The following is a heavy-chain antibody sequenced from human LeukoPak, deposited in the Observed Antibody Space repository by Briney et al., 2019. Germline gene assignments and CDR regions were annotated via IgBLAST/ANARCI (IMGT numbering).Heavy chain of an antibody. Sequence: SETLSLTCSVSGASISAYHWSWIRQPAGKGLEWIGRIYSSGRTNYIPSLKSRLTMSVDTSKNQFSLKLSSVTAADTAVYYCARDYSYPDYWGQGTRVTVSS. CDR2: IYSSGRT. CDR3: ARDYSYPDY. J-gene: IGHJ4*02. V-gene: IGHV4-4*07. CDR1: GASISAYH. D-gene: IGHD5-18*01.